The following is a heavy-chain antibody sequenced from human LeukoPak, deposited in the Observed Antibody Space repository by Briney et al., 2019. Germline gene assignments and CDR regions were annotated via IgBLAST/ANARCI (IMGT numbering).Heavy chain of an antibody. CDR3: ARVDADYYMDV. CDR2: IYHSGST. D-gene: IGHD3/OR15-3a*01. CDR1: GYSISSGYY. J-gene: IGHJ6*03. V-gene: IGHV4-38-2*02. Sequence: SEALSLTCTVSGYSISSGYYWGWIRQPPGKGLEWIGSIYHSGSTYYNPSLKSRVTISVDTSKNQFSLKLSSVTAADTAVYYCARVDADYYMDVWGKGTTVTVSS.